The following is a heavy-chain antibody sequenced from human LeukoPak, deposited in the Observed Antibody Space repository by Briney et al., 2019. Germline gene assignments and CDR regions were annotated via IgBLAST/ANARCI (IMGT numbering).Heavy chain of an antibody. CDR3: AKDRLLFNWFDP. CDR2: IRYDGSNK. Sequence: PGGSLRLSWAASGFTFSSYGMHWVRQAPGKGLEWVAFIRYDGSNKYYADSVKGRFTISRDNSKNTLYLQMNSLRAEDTAVYYCAKDRLLFNWFDPWGQGTLVTVSS. CDR1: GFTFSSYG. D-gene: IGHD2-2*01. V-gene: IGHV3-30*02. J-gene: IGHJ5*02.